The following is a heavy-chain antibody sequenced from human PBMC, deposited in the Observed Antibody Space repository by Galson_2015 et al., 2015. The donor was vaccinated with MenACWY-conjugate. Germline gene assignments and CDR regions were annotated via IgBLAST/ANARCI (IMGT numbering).Heavy chain of an antibody. V-gene: IGHV3-48*02. J-gene: IGHJ4*02. Sequence: SLRLSCAASGFSFSTYTMNWVRQAPGKGLEWVSFISSGSNSIYYADSVKGLFTISRDNAKNSLYLQMDSLRDEDTAVYYCARAGGIDYWGQGTLVTVSS. CDR1: GFSFSTYT. CDR2: ISSGSNSI. D-gene: IGHD3-16*01. CDR3: ARAGGIDY.